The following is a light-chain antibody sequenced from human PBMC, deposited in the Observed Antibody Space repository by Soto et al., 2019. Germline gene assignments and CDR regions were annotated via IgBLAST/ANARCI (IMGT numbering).Light chain of an antibody. J-gene: IGKJ1*01. V-gene: IGKV3-20*01. CDR3: QKYGSSPKT. Sequence: EIVMTHSPDTLSLSPWERATLSCSASQSVGSSSLAWYQQKPGQAPRLLIYGASSRPTGIPDRFSGSGSGTDFTLTISRLAREDFALYYCQKYGSSPKTFGQGTKVDIK. CDR1: QSVGSSS. CDR2: GAS.